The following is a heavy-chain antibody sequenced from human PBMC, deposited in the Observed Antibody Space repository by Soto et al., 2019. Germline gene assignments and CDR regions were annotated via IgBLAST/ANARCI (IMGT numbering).Heavy chain of an antibody. V-gene: IGHV3-66*01. Sequence: GGSLRLSCAASGFTVSSNYMSWVRQAPGKGLEWVSVLYSGGSTYYADSVKGRFTISRDNSKNTLYLQMNSLRAEDTAVYYCTRDSYFHCTSSSCFPFDFWGQGTLVTVSS. CDR3: TRDSYFHCTSSSCFPFDF. CDR2: LYSGGST. D-gene: IGHD2-2*01. CDR1: GFTVSSNY. J-gene: IGHJ3*01.